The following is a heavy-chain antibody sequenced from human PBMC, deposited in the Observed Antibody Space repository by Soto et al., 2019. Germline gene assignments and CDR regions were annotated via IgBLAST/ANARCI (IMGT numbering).Heavy chain of an antibody. V-gene: IGHV3-23*01. D-gene: IGHD3-22*01. CDR1: GFTFSSYA. J-gene: IGHJ6*02. CDR2: ISGSGGST. Sequence: WGSLRLSCAASGFTFSSYAMSWVRQAPGKGLEWVSAISGSGGSTYYADSVKGRFTISRDNSKNTLYLQMNSLRAEDTAVYYCAKQTYYYDSSGYLVWGQGTTVTVSS. CDR3: AKQTYYYDSSGYLV.